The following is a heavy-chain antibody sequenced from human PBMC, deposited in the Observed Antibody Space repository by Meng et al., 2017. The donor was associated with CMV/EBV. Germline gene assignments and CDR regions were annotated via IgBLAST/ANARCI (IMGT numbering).Heavy chain of an antibody. CDR1: GFTFSSYS. CDR3: ARASGGKYSGYDYTFDY. CDR2: ITTGSSHM. Sequence: GESLKISCAASGFTFSSYSMNWVRQAPGKGLEWVSSITTGSSHMYYADSVKGRFTLSRDNAKKSLYLQMNSLRAEDTAVYYCARASGGKYSGYDYTFDYWGQGTLVTVSS. V-gene: IGHV3-21*01. D-gene: IGHD5-12*01. J-gene: IGHJ4*02.